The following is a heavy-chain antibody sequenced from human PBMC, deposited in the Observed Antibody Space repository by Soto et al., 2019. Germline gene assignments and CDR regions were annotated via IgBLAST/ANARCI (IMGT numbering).Heavy chain of an antibody. CDR1: GGSFSGYY. CDR2: INHSGST. CDR3: ARHRGQQLIYIYYYYGMDV. D-gene: IGHD6-13*01. V-gene: IGHV4-34*01. Sequence: SETLSLTCAVCGGSFSGYYWSWIRQPPGKGLEWIGEINHSGSTNYNPSLKSRVTISVDTSKNQFSLKLSSVTAADTAVYYCARHRGQQLIYIYYYYGMDVWGQGTTVTVS. J-gene: IGHJ6*02.